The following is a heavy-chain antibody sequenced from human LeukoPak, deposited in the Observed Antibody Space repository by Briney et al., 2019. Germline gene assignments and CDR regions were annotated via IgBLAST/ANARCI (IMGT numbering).Heavy chain of an antibody. CDR1: GGSFSGYY. Sequence: SETLSLTCAVYGGSFSGYYWSWIRQPPGKGLEWIGEINHSGSTNYNPSLKSRVTMSVDTSKNQFSLKLSSVTAADTAVYYCARDLGYSGYDQTTVTVDYYYYYMDVWGKGTTVTISS. J-gene: IGHJ6*03. D-gene: IGHD5-12*01. CDR2: INHSGST. CDR3: ARDLGYSGYDQTTVTVDYYYYYMDV. V-gene: IGHV4-34*01.